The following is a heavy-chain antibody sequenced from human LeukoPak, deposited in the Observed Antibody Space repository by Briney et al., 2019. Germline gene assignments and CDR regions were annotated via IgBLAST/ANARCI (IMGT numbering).Heavy chain of an antibody. D-gene: IGHD3-22*01. V-gene: IGHV1-18*01. Sequence: ASVKVSCKASGYTFTTYAMNWVRQAPGQGLEWMGWISAYNGNTNYAQKLQGRVTMTTDTSTSTAYMELRSLRSDDTAVYYCARGGITMIVDFWGQGTMVTVSS. J-gene: IGHJ3*01. CDR1: GYTFTTYA. CDR2: ISAYNGNT. CDR3: ARGGITMIVDF.